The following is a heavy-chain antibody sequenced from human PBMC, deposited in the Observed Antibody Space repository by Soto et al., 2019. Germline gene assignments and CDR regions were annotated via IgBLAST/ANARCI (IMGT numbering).Heavy chain of an antibody. CDR2: ISYDGSNK. Sequence: SVRQTGAASEFAYRGYRMHWVHQAPGKGLEWVAVISYDGSNKYYADSVKGRFTISRDNSKNTLYLQMNSLRAEDTAVYYCAKDSYYRAAGTYYYYYGMDVWGQGTTVTVSS. V-gene: IGHV3-30*18. CDR3: AKDSYYRAAGTYYYYYGMDV. D-gene: IGHD6-13*01. CDR1: EFAYRGYR. J-gene: IGHJ6*02.